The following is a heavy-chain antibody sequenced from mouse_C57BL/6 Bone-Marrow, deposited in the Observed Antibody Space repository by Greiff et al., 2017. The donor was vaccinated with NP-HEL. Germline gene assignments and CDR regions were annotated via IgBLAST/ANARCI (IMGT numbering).Heavy chain of an antibody. CDR1: GFTFSDFY. CDR3: ARDAGYYGFAY. CDR2: SRNKANDYTT. J-gene: IGHJ3*01. V-gene: IGHV7-1*01. Sequence: DVKLVESGGGLVQSGRSLRLSCATSGFTFSDFYMEWVRQAPGKGLEWIAASRNKANDYTTEYSASVKGRFIVSRDTSQSILYLQMNALRAEDTAIYYCARDAGYYGFAYWGQGTLVTVSA. D-gene: IGHD2-3*01.